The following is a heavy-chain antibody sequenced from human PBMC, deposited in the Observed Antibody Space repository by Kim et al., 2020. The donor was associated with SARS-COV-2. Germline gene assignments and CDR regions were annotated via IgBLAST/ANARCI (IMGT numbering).Heavy chain of an antibody. D-gene: IGHD1-26*01. V-gene: IGHV4-61*01. CDR1: GGSVSSSSYY. CDR2: FNYSGSN. CDR3: AIRGTRLDY. J-gene: IGHJ4*02. Sequence: SETLSLTCTVSGGSVSSSSYYWSWIRQPPGQGLEWIGYFNYSGSNNYYLPLKSRVAISIATSKNQLSLKLSSVTAADTAVYSCAIRGTRLDYWGQGTLVTVSP.